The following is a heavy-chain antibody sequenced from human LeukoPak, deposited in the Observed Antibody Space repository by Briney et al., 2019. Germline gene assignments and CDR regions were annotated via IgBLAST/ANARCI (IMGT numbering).Heavy chain of an antibody. V-gene: IGHV3-23*01. D-gene: IGHD2-15*01. Sequence: GGSLRLSCAASGFTFSSYAMSWVRQAPGKWLEWVSGISGSGTTTYYADSVKGRFTISRDDSKNTLYLQMNSLRAEDTAVYYCAKGRYCSGGSCYSWFDYWGQGTLVSVSS. CDR3: AKGRYCSGGSCYSWFDY. CDR1: GFTFSSYA. CDR2: ISGSGTTT. J-gene: IGHJ4*02.